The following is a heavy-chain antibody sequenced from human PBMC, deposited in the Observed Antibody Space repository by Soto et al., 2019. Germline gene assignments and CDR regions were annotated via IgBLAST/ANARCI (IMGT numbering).Heavy chain of an antibody. D-gene: IGHD3-22*01. V-gene: IGHV3-30*18. CDR3: AKEGYDSSGYYFYYFDY. CDR1: GFTFSSYG. Sequence: QVQLVESGGGVVQPGRSLRLSCAASGFTFSSYGMHWVRQAPGKGLEWVAVISYDGSNKYYADSVKGRFTISRDNSKNTLYLQMNSLRAEDTAVYYCAKEGYDSSGYYFYYFDYWGQGTLVTVSS. CDR2: ISYDGSNK. J-gene: IGHJ4*02.